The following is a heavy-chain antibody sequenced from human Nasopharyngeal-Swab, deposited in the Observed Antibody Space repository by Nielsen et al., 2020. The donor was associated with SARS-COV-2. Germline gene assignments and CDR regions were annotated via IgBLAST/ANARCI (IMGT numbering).Heavy chain of an antibody. CDR2: ISYDGSNK. CDR3: AKVPGSSWVDAFDI. J-gene: IGHJ3*02. CDR1: GFIFSSYG. Sequence: GGSLRLSCAASGFIFSSYGMHWVRQAPGKGLGWVAVISYDGSNKYYADSLKGRFTISKDNSKNTLYLQMNSLRAEDTAVYYCAKVPGSSWVDAFDIWGQGTKVTVSS. V-gene: IGHV3-30*18. D-gene: IGHD6-13*01.